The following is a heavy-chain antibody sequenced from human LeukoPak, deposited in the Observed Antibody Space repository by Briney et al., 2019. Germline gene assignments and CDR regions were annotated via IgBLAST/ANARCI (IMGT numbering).Heavy chain of an antibody. J-gene: IGHJ5*02. Sequence: PGGSLRLSCAASGFTFSSHAMHWVRQAPGKGLEWMSIISTDGNDADYVDSVKGRFTISRDNSKNTLYLQMNSLRAEDTAVYYCAKNSELLWFGELGPWFDPWGQGTLVTVSS. CDR2: ISTDGNDA. D-gene: IGHD3-10*01. CDR3: AKNSELLWFGELGPWFDP. V-gene: IGHV3-30*18. CDR1: GFTFSSHA.